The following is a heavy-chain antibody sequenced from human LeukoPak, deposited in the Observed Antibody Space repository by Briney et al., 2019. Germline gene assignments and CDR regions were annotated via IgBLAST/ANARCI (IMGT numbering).Heavy chain of an antibody. Sequence: SETPSLTCAVSGGSISSGGYSWSWIRQPPGKGLEWIGYIYHSGSTYYNPSLKSRVTISVDRSKNQFSLKLSSVTAADTAVYYCARGDYVNYFDYWGQGTLVTVSS. CDR2: IYHSGST. CDR1: GGSISSGGYS. J-gene: IGHJ4*02. D-gene: IGHD4-17*01. V-gene: IGHV4-30-2*01. CDR3: ARGDYVNYFDY.